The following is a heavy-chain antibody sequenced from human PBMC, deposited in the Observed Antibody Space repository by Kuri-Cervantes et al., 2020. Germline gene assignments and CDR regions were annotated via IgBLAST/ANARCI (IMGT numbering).Heavy chain of an antibody. CDR3: AREWFGGIDY. CDR2: IYSGGST. CDR1: GFTLSSYE. D-gene: IGHD3-10*01. Sequence: GESLKISCAASGFTLSSYEMNWVRQAPGKGLEWVSVIYSGGSTYYADSVKGRFTISRDNSKNTLYLQMNSLRAEDTAVYYCAREWFGGIDYWGQGTLVTVSS. J-gene: IGHJ4*02. V-gene: IGHV3-53*01.